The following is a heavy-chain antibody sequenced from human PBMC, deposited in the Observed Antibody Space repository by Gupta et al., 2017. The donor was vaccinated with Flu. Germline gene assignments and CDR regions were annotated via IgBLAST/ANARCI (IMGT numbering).Heavy chain of an antibody. V-gene: IGHV3-64*01. CDR2: ISSNGGNT. CDR3: ARTGQRLVDDYLDY. J-gene: IGHJ4*02. Sequence: QAPGKGLEYVSAISSNGGNTYFANAVKGRYTISRDNSKNMMYLQMGSLRPEDTAVYYCARTGQRLVDDYLDYWGQGTLVTVSS. D-gene: IGHD6-13*01.